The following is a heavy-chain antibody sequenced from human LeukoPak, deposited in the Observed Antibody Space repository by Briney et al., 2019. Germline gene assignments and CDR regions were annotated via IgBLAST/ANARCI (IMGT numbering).Heavy chain of an antibody. CDR1: GYTFTSYG. J-gene: IGHJ4*02. Sequence: ASVKVSCKASGYTFTSYGISWVRQAPGQGLEWMGWISAYNGNTNYAQKLQGRVTMTTDTSTSTAYMELRSLRSDDTAVYYCARATPYDSSGYYYFDYWGQGTLVTVSS. CDR3: ARATPYDSSGYYYFDY. D-gene: IGHD3-22*01. CDR2: ISAYNGNT. V-gene: IGHV1-18*01.